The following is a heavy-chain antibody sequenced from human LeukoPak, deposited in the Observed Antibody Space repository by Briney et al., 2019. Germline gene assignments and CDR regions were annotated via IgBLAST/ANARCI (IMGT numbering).Heavy chain of an antibody. J-gene: IGHJ4*02. CDR1: GGTFSSYA. Sequence: GSSVKVSCKASGGTFSSYAISWVRQAPGQGLEWMGGIIPIFGTANYAQKFQGRVTITADESTSTAYMELSSLRSEDTAVYYCARLGGYSSSSHIQDYWGQGTLVTVSS. V-gene: IGHV1-69*01. D-gene: IGHD6-6*01. CDR3: ARLGGYSSSSHIQDY. CDR2: IIPIFGTA.